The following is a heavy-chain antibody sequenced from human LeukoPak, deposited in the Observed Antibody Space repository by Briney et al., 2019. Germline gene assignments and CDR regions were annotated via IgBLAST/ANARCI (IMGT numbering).Heavy chain of an antibody. CDR1: GGSFSTHY. CDR3: ARGNYVDWFDP. Sequence: SETLPLTCTVSGGSFSTHYWSWIRQPPGKGLEWIGYIYHTGSTNYNPSLKSRVTISVDTSKNQFSLKLSSVTAADTAVYYCARGNYVDWFDPWGQGTQVTVSS. CDR2: IYHTGST. D-gene: IGHD1-7*01. J-gene: IGHJ5*02. V-gene: IGHV4-59*11.